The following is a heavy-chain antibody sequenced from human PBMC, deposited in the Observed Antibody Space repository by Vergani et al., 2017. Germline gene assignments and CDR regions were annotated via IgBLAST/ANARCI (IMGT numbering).Heavy chain of an antibody. D-gene: IGHD3-3*01. CDR3: AGGTICGVVMNDDWYFDL. J-gene: IGHJ2*01. Sequence: EVQLVESGGGLVQPGGSLRLSCAASGFTFSSYWMSWVRQAPGKGLEWVANIKQDGSEKYYVDSVKGRFTISRDNAKNSLYLQMNSLRAEDTAVYYCAGGTICGVVMNDDWYFDLWGRGTLVTVSS. CDR2: IKQDGSEK. CDR1: GFTFSSYW. V-gene: IGHV3-7*03.